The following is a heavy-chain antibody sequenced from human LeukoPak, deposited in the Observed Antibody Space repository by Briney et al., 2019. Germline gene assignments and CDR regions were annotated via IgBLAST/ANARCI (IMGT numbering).Heavy chain of an antibody. CDR3: ARDEWELLRAY. D-gene: IGHD1-26*01. V-gene: IGHV3-66*02. Sequence: GGSLRLSCAASGFTVNSNYMGWVRQAPGKGLEWLSIIYSGGSTYYADSVKGRFTISRDNSKNTLYLQMNSLRAEDTAVYYCARDEWELLRAYWGQGTLITVSS. J-gene: IGHJ4*02. CDR2: IYSGGST. CDR1: GFTVNSNY.